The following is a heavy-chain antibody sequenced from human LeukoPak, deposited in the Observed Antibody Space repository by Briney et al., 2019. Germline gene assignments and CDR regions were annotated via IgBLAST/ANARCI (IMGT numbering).Heavy chain of an antibody. V-gene: IGHV4-59*01. CDR3: ARVTTMVQGVTYFDY. D-gene: IGHD3-10*01. Sequence: SETLSLTCTVSGGSISSYYWSWIRQPPGKGLEWIGYIYYSGSTNYNPSLKSRVTISVDTSKNQFSLKLSSVTAADTAVYYCARVTTMVQGVTYFDYWGQGTLVTVSS. CDR1: GGSISSYY. J-gene: IGHJ4*02. CDR2: IYYSGST.